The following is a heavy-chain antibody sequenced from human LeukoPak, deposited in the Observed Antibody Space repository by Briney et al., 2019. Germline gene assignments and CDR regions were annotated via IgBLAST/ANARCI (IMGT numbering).Heavy chain of an antibody. CDR1: GFTFSSYA. J-gene: IGHJ4*02. CDR2: VSGSDGST. Sequence: GGSLRLSCAASGFTFSSYAMSWVRQAPGKGLDWVSGVSGSDGSTYYADSVKGRFTISRDNSKNTLYLQMNSLRAEDTAVYYCAKERSGIPAAANYWGQGTLVTVSS. V-gene: IGHV3-23*01. D-gene: IGHD6-13*01. CDR3: AKERSGIPAAANY.